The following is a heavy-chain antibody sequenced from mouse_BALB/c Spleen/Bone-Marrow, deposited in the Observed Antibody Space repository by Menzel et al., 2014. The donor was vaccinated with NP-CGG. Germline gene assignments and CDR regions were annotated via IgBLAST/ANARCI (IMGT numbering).Heavy chain of an antibody. CDR2: ISSGGSYT. CDR1: GFTFSSYT. J-gene: IGHJ3*01. D-gene: IGHD2-14*01. V-gene: IGHV5-6-4*01. Sequence: EVHLVESGGGLVKPGGSLKLSCAASGFTFSSYTMSWVRQTPEKRLEWVATISSGGSYTYYPDSVKGRFTIYREDAKNTQYLQMSSLKSEDTAMYYCTRSYYRYDEEAWFAYWGQGTLVTVAA. CDR3: TRSYYRYDEEAWFAY.